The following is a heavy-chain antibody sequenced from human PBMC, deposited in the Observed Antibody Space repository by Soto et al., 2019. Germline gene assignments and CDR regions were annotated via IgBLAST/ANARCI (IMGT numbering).Heavy chain of an antibody. J-gene: IGHJ4*02. Sequence: GGSLRLSCAASGYTFSDYYLSWIRQAPGKGPEWISYIDTSSTKIYYADSVKGRFTISRDNGKNSLFLEMNSLRVEDTAVYFCASHYDLWSGYLSPVDYWGQGTLVTVSS. CDR2: IDTSSTKI. CDR1: GYTFSDYY. V-gene: IGHV3-11*01. CDR3: ASHYDLWSGYLSPVDY. D-gene: IGHD3-3*01.